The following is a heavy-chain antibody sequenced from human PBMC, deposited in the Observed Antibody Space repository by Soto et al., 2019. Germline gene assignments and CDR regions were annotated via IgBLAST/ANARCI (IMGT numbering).Heavy chain of an antibody. J-gene: IGHJ4*02. CDR1: GGSLSNYY. Sequence: SETLSLTCTVSGGSLSNYYWSWTRQPPGKGLEWIGYIYYAGTTTYNPSLKSRVTISVDTSKNQFSLKLSSVTAADTAVYYCASNSVYGSGIGYFDYWGQGTLVTVST. CDR3: ASNSVYGSGIGYFDY. CDR2: IYYAGTT. V-gene: IGHV4-59*08. D-gene: IGHD3-10*01.